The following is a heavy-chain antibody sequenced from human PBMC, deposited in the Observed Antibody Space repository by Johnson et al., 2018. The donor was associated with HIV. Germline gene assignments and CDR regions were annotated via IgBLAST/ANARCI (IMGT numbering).Heavy chain of an antibody. V-gene: IGHV3-33*08. CDR3: ARWGSMRATSAFDI. Sequence: QMQLVESGGGLVQPGGSLRLSCAASGFTFSDYYMSWIRQAPGKGLEWVAFIRYDGSNKYYADSVKGRLTISRDNSKNTLYLQMNSLRAEDTAVYYCARWGSMRATSAFDIWGQGTMVTVSS. J-gene: IGHJ3*02. CDR1: GFTFSDYY. CDR2: IRYDGSNK. D-gene: IGHD1-26*01.